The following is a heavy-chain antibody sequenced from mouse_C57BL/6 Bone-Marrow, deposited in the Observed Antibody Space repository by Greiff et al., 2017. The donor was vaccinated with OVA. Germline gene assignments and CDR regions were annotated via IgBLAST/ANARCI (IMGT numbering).Heavy chain of an antibody. V-gene: IGHV10-3*01. CDR1: GFTFNTYA. CDR3: VRCTTGYAMDY. J-gene: IGHJ4*01. D-gene: IGHD1-1*01. Sequence: EVMLVESGGGLVQPKGSLKLSCAASGFTFNTYAMHWVRQAPGKGLEWVARIRSNSSYYATYYADSVKDRFTISRDDSQSMLYLQMNNLKTEDAAEYCCVRCTTGYAMDYWGQGTSVTVSS. CDR2: IRSNSSYYAT.